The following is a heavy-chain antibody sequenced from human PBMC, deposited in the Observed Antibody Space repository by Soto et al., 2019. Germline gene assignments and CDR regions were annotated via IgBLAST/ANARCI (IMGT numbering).Heavy chain of an antibody. J-gene: IGHJ5*02. D-gene: IGHD2-2*01. CDR2: INSDASHT. CDR3: VGDDHCITTICYESWFDP. CDR1: GFTFSNYS. Sequence: GGSLRLSCAASGFTFSNYSMHWIRQVAGKGLEWVSRINSDASHTYYADSVKGRFTISRDHAKNTRHLERNSLRAEDTAVHYSVGDDHCITTICYESWFDPWGQGTLVTVSS. V-gene: IGHV3-74*01.